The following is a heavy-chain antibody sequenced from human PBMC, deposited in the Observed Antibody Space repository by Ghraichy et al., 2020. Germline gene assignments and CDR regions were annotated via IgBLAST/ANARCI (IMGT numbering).Heavy chain of an antibody. CDR3: ARDYYDSSGYPKTWYFDL. J-gene: IGHJ2*01. D-gene: IGHD3-22*01. CDR1: GGSISSSSYY. CDR2: IYYSGST. Sequence: SETLSLTSTVSGGSISSSSYYWGWIRQPPGKGLEWIGSIYYSGSTYYNPSLKSRVTISVDTSKNQFSLKLSSVTAADTAVYYCARDYYDSSGYPKTWYFDLWGRGTLVTVSS. V-gene: IGHV4-39*07.